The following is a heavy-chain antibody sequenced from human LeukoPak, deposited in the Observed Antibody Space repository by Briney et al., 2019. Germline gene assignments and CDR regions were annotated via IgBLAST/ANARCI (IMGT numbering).Heavy chain of an antibody. Sequence: PGGSLRLSCAASGFAFRTYAMSWVRQAPGKGLEGVSAISGSGDKTFYAESVKGRFTISRDNSKNTLYLQMNSLRAEDTAVYYCAKDLNYGFDSWGQGTLDTVSS. CDR1: GFAFRTYA. J-gene: IGHJ4*02. CDR2: ISGSGDKT. D-gene: IGHD3-10*01. V-gene: IGHV3-23*01. CDR3: AKDLNYGFDS.